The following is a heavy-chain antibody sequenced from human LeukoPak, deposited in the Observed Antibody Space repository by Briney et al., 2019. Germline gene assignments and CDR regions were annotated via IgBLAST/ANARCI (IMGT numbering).Heavy chain of an antibody. J-gene: IGHJ4*02. Sequence: GASVKVSCKASGGTFSSYAISWVRQAPGQGLEWTGGIIPIFGTANYAQKFQGRVTMTRDTSISTAYMELTSLRSDDTAVYYCVKGDYYGSGTIIVLWGQGTLVTVSS. CDR3: VKGDYYGSGTIIVL. V-gene: IGHV1-69*05. D-gene: IGHD3-10*01. CDR2: IIPIFGTA. CDR1: GGTFSSYA.